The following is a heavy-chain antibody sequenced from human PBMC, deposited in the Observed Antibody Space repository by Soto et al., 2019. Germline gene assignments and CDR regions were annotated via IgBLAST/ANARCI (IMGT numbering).Heavy chain of an antibody. CDR3: AKKDGTDGYYDAFDI. CDR2: ISGGGGTT. J-gene: IGHJ3*02. V-gene: IGHV3-23*01. Sequence: EVQLLESGGGLVQPGGSLRLSCTASAFTFSNYAMSWVRQAPGKGLEWVSTISGGGGTTYYADSVKGRFTISRDNSKNTLYVQMNSLRAEDTALYYCAKKDGTDGYYDAFDIWGRVTMVTVSS. D-gene: IGHD3-22*01. CDR1: AFTFSNYA.